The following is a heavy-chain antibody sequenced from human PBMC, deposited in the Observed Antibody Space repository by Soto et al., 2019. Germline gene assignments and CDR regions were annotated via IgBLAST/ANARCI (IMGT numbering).Heavy chain of an antibody. CDR2: ISYDGSSK. D-gene: IGHD6-19*01. CDR1: GFTFSSFS. V-gene: IGHV3-30-3*01. CDR3: ARTTAVAGTPEFDF. Sequence: QLQLVESGGGVVQPGGSLRLSCVASGFTFSSFSLHWVRQAPGKGLEWLALISYDGSSKYNADSVKGRFTISRENSNNPLYLQLSRLRPEDTAVYYCARTTAVAGTPEFDFWGQGALVTVSS. J-gene: IGHJ4*02.